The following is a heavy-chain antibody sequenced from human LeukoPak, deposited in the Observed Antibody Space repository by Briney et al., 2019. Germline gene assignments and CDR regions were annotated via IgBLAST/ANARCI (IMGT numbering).Heavy chain of an antibody. V-gene: IGHV3-23*01. CDR3: AKDKGTVAKGSGAFDI. D-gene: IGHD4-23*01. CDR1: GFTFSSYA. CDR2: ISGSGGST. Sequence: GSLRLSCAASGFTFSSYAMSWVRQAPGKGLEWVSAISGSGGSTYYADSVKGRFTISRDNSKNTLYLQMNSLRAEDTAVYYCAKDKGTVAKGSGAFDIWGQGTMVTVSS. J-gene: IGHJ3*02.